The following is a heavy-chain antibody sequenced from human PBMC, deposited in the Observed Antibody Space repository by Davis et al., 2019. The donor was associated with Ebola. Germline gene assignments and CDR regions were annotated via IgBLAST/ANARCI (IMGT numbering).Heavy chain of an antibody. CDR1: GFTFDSYS. CDR3: AKGDILGL. Sequence: GGSLRLSCAASGFTFDSYSMNWVRQAPGKGLEWISYISSTSTTIYYADSVKGRFTISRDNSKNTLYLQMNSLRAEDTAVYYCAKGDILGLWGQGTLVTVSS. J-gene: IGHJ4*02. D-gene: IGHD3-9*01. CDR2: ISSTSTTI. V-gene: IGHV3-48*01.